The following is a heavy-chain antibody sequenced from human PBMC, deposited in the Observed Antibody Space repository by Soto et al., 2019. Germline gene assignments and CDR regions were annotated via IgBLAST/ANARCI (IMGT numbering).Heavy chain of an antibody. D-gene: IGHD2-21*02. J-gene: IGHJ4*02. Sequence: QVQLVESGGGVGQPGRSLRLSCAASGFDFSNHAMHWVRQPPGKAPEWLATISFDGGDEFYADSVKGRFTISRDNSKRTLALHMNSLRAEETAVYYCVKFCGGDCYNYGGQGTLVTVSS. CDR2: ISFDGGDE. CDR1: GFDFSNHA. V-gene: IGHV3-30-3*02. CDR3: VKFCGGDCYNY.